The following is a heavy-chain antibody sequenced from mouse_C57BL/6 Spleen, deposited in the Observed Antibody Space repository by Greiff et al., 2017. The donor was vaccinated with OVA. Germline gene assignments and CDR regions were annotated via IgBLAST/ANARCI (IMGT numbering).Heavy chain of an antibody. CDR1: GYTFTSYW. CDR3: ARGLLLRTYFDY. Sequence: QVQLQQPGAELVKPGASVKMSCKASGYTFTSYWITWVKQRPGQGLEWIGDIYPGSGSTNYNEKFKSKATLTVDTSPSTAYMQLSSLTSEDSAVYYCARGLLLRTYFDYWGQGTTLTVSS. CDR2: IYPGSGST. J-gene: IGHJ2*01. V-gene: IGHV1-55*01. D-gene: IGHD3-3*01.